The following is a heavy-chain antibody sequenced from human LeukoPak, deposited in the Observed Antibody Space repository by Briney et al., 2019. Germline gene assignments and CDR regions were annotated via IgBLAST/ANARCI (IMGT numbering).Heavy chain of an antibody. J-gene: IGHJ4*02. Sequence: GGSLRLSCAASGFTFSSYALSWVRQAPGKGLEWVSAISGSGGSTYYADSVKGRFTISRDNSKNTLYLQMNSLRAEDTAVYYCVKDRDPSSSWFPYFDYWGQGTPVTVSS. CDR2: ISGSGGST. CDR3: VKDRDPSSSWFPYFDY. D-gene: IGHD6-13*01. CDR1: GFTFSSYA. V-gene: IGHV3-23*01.